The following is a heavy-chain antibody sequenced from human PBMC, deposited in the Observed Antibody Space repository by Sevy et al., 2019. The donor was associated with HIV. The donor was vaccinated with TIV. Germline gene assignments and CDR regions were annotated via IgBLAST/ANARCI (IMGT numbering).Heavy chain of an antibody. D-gene: IGHD2-15*01. CDR3: AKEASIIAMVPYAFDM. V-gene: IGHV3-23*01. Sequence: GGSLRLSCTASGFAFNTYAMYWVRQAPGKGLEWVSSISTNGNITYYADSVQGRFIVSRDSSKNTVYLQMHSLRVDDTAVYYCAKEASIIAMVPYAFDMWGQGTTVTVSS. CDR1: GFAFNTYA. J-gene: IGHJ3*02. CDR2: ISTNGNIT.